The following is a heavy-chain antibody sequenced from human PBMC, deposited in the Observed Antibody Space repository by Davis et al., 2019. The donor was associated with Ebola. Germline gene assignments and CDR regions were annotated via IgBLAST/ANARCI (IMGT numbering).Heavy chain of an antibody. V-gene: IGHV3-7*03. CDR3: AELHSSASHI. D-gene: IGHD6-6*01. CDR2: IKQDGSEK. CDR1: GFTFSSYN. Sequence: PGGSLRLSCAASGFTFSSYNMNWVRQAPGKGLEWVANIKQDGSEKHYVDSVKGRFTVSRNNAENSLSLQMNSLRAEDTALYYCAELHSSASHIWGQGTLVTVSP. J-gene: IGHJ4*02.